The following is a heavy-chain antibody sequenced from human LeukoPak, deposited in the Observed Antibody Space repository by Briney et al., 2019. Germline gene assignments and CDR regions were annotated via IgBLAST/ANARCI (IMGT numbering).Heavy chain of an antibody. CDR2: ISDYNGNT. CDR3: ARDLYRDSLPVSWFDP. Sequence: ASVKVSCKASGYTFTSYGISWVRQAPGQGLEWMGWISDYNGNTNYAQKLQGRVTMTTDTSTSTAYMELRSRISDDTAVYYCARDLYRDSLPVSWFDPWGQGTLVTVSS. J-gene: IGHJ5*02. CDR1: GYTFTSYG. V-gene: IGHV1-18*01. D-gene: IGHD4-11*01.